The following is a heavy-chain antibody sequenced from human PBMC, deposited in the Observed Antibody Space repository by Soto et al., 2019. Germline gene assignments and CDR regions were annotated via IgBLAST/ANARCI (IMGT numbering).Heavy chain of an antibody. CDR2: ISGYDGNT. CDR3: ARYGAVAGTD. D-gene: IGHD6-19*01. CDR1: GYTFTSYG. J-gene: IGHJ4*02. V-gene: IGHV1-18*01. Sequence: GASVKVSCKASGYTFTSYGISWVRQAPGEGLEWVGWISGYDGNTDYAHKFRGRVTMTTDTSTNTAYMELRSLRSDDTAVYYCARYGAVAGTDWGQGTLVTVSS.